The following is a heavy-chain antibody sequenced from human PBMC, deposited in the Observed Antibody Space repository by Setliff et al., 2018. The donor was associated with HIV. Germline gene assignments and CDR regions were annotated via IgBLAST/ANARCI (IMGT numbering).Heavy chain of an antibody. CDR1: GGSISSNSYY. V-gene: IGHV4-39*01. J-gene: IGHJ4*02. CDR2: IYYSGST. CDR3: ASGFSAFYHDTSGYYYYY. D-gene: IGHD3-22*01. Sequence: SETLSLTCTVSGGSISSNSYYWGWLRQPPGKGLEWIGKIYYSGSTYYNPSLKSRVTISEDTSKNQFSLKLSYVTAADTAVYYCASGFSAFYHDTSGYYYYYWGQGTLVTVSS.